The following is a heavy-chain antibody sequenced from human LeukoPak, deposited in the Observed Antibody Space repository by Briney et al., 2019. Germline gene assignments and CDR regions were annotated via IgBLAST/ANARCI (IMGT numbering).Heavy chain of an antibody. D-gene: IGHD3-10*01. CDR1: GFTFSSYG. J-gene: IGHJ4*02. CDR2: IWYDGSNK. CDR3: ARDWNGSGSPNDF. Sequence: GGSLRLSCAASGFTFSSYGMHWVRQAPGKGLEWVAVIWYDGSNKYYVDSVKGRFTISRDNSKNTLYLQMNSLRAEDTAVYYCARDWNGSGSPNDFWGQGTLVTVSS. V-gene: IGHV3-33*01.